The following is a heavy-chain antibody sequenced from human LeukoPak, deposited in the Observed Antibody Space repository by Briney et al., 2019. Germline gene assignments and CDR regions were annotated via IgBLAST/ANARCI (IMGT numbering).Heavy chain of an antibody. V-gene: IGHV4-39*07. Sequence: PSETLSLTCTVSGGSISSSSYYWGWIRQPPGKGLEWIGSIYYSGSTYYNPSLKSRVTISVDTSKNQFSLKLSSVTAADTAVYYCARGAGPTRGNYVDVWGKGTTVTVSS. CDR3: ARGAGPTRGNYVDV. D-gene: IGHD3-16*01. CDR1: GGSISSSSYY. J-gene: IGHJ6*03. CDR2: IYYSGST.